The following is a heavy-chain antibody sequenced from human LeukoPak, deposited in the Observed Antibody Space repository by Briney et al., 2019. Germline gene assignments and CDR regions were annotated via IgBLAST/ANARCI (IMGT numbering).Heavy chain of an antibody. CDR3: ARDRGVGAPYYFVY. CDR2: INPNSGGT. D-gene: IGHD1-26*01. J-gene: IGHJ4*02. V-gene: IGHV1-2*02. CDR1: GYTFTGYY. Sequence: ASVTVSCKASGYTFTGYYVHWVRQAPGQGLEWMGWINPNSGGTNYAQKFQGRVTMTRDTSISTAYMELSRLRSDDTAVYYCARDRGVGAPYYFVYWGQGTLVTVSS.